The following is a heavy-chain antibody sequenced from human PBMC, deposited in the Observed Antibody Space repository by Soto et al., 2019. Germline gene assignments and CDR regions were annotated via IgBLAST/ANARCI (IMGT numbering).Heavy chain of an antibody. CDR2: ITTYNGDT. J-gene: IGHJ3*01. CDR3: ARGRCYSLIPVVDDAVDV. Sequence: QVQLVQSGGEVKKPGASVKVSCKASGYSFTGYGINWVRQAPGQGLEWLGRITTYNGDTNYAQNFQGRLTMTTDTSTGTTYMELRSLGSDVTAVYYCARGRCYSLIPVVDDAVDVWGQGTLVTVSS. V-gene: IGHV1-18*04. D-gene: IGHD2-2*02. CDR1: GYSFTGYG.